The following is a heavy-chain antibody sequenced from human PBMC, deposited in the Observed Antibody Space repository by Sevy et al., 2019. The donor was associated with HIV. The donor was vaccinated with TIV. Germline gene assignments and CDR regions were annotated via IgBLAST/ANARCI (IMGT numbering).Heavy chain of an antibody. Sequence: GGSLILSCAASGFIFGDHGMHWVRQAPGKGLEWVAFIRLDGSDRYYADSVKGRFTISRDNSKNTLYLQMNSLRAEDTAVYYCAKVPSSGWNYLLDYWGQGILVTVSS. V-gene: IGHV3-30*02. D-gene: IGHD1-7*01. CDR3: AKVPSSGWNYLLDY. J-gene: IGHJ4*02. CDR2: IRLDGSDR. CDR1: GFIFGDHG.